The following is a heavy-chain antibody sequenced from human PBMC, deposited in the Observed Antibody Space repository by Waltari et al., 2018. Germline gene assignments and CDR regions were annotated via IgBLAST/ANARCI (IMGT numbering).Heavy chain of an antibody. V-gene: IGHV1-2*06. CDR3: ARGIAVAGTWGEFDP. CDR2: INPNSGGT. Sequence: QVQLVQSGAEVKKPGASVKVSCKASGYTFTGYYMPWVRQAPGQGLEWMGRINPNSGGTNYAQKFQGRVTMTRDTSISTAYMELSRLRSDDTAVYYCARGIAVAGTWGEFDPWGQGTLVTVSS. D-gene: IGHD6-19*01. CDR1: GYTFTGYY. J-gene: IGHJ5*02.